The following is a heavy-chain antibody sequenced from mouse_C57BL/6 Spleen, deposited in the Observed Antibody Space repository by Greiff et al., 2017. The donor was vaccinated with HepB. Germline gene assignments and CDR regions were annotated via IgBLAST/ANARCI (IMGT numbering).Heavy chain of an antibody. CDR3: ARGIYYDYDEDY. J-gene: IGHJ2*01. CDR1: GYTFTSYG. V-gene: IGHV1-81*01. Sequence: QVQLQQSGAELARPGASVKLSCKASGYTFTSYGISWVKQRTGQGLEWIGEIYPRSGNTYYNEKFKGKATLTADKSSSTAYMELRSLTSEASAVYFCARGIYYDYDEDYWGQGPPLSVSS. D-gene: IGHD2-4*01. CDR2: IYPRSGNT.